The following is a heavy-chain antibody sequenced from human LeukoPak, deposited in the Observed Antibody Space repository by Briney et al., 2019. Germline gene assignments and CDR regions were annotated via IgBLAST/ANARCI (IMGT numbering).Heavy chain of an antibody. CDR1: GFTFSSYG. CDR2: ISYDGSNK. J-gene: IGHJ4*02. D-gene: IGHD1-26*01. CDR3: AKDSPSGSYSNGVDY. V-gene: IGHV3-30*18. Sequence: GGSLRLSCAASGFTFSSYGMHWVRQAPGKGLEWVAVISYDGSNKYYADSVKGRFTISRDNSKNTLYLQMNSLRAEDTAVCYCAKDSPSGSYSNGVDYWGQGTLVTVSS.